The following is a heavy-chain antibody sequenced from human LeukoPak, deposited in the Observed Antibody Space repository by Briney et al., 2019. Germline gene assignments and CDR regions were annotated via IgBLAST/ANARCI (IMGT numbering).Heavy chain of an antibody. Sequence: ASVKVSCKASGYTFTGYYIHWVRQAPGQGLEWMGLINPNSGGTNYAQKFQGRVTMTRDTSISTAYMELSRLTSDDTAVYYCVPGNRITTPTETRGTYFDYWGQGTLVTVSS. J-gene: IGHJ4*02. CDR1: GYTFTGYY. CDR2: INPNSGGT. V-gene: IGHV1-2*02. D-gene: IGHD3-3*01. CDR3: VPGNRITTPTETRGTYFDY.